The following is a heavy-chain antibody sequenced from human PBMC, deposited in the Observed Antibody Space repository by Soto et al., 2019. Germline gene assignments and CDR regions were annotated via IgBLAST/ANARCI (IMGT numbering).Heavy chain of an antibody. Sequence: PSQTLSLTCAISGDSVSDNTAAWNWIRQSPSRGLEWLGRTYYRSRWYNDYAVSVRSRISINPDTSKDQFSLQLNSVTPEDTAVYCCARDGGIALTTFDYWGQGSLVTVSS. V-gene: IGHV6-1*01. CDR2: TYYRSRWYN. CDR1: GDSVSDNTAA. CDR3: ARDGGIALTTFDY. J-gene: IGHJ4*02. D-gene: IGHD4-17*01.